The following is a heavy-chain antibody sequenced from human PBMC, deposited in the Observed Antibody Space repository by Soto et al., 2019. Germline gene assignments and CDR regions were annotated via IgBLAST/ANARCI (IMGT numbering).Heavy chain of an antibody. CDR3: VSQRTTVPTQASSDF. J-gene: IGHJ4*02. Sequence: SETLSLTCTVSGGSVTNSSYYWGWIRQSPGKGLEWIGSVYYRGRSYSKSSVKSRVTISVDTSKNRFSLSLNSVTASDTAVYFCVSQRTTVPTQASSDFWGPGALVTVSS. CDR1: GGSVTNSSYY. D-gene: IGHD4-17*01. CDR2: VYYRGRS. V-gene: IGHV4-39*01.